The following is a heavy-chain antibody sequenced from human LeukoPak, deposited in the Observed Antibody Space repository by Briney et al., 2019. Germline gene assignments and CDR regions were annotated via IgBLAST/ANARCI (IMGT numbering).Heavy chain of an antibody. J-gene: IGHJ4*02. Sequence: SGTLSLTCAVSGGSISSSNWWSWVRQPPGKGLEWIGEIYHSGSTNYNPSLKSRVTISVDKSKNQFSLKLSSVTAADTAVYYCASLLGTAVAGTGDYWGQGTLVTVSS. D-gene: IGHD6-19*01. CDR2: IYHSGST. CDR3: ASLLGTAVAGTGDY. CDR1: GGSISSSNW. V-gene: IGHV4-4*02.